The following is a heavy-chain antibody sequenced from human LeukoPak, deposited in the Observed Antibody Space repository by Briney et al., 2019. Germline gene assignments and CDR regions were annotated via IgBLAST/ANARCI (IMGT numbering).Heavy chain of an antibody. CDR2: MNPHSGKT. V-gene: IGHV1-8*01. J-gene: IGHJ4*02. CDR3: AREGNYYGSGSYYNPLDY. CDR1: GYPFNNYD. Sequence: ASVKVSCKASGYPFNNYDINWVRQATGQGLEWMGWMNPHSGKTGYAQNFQGRVTMTRDTSISTAYMELRSLRSDDTAVYYCAREGNYYGSGSYYNPLDYWGQGTLVTVSS. D-gene: IGHD3-10*01.